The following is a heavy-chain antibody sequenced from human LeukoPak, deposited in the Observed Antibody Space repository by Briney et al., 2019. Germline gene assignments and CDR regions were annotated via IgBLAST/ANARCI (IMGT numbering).Heavy chain of an antibody. V-gene: IGHV3-23*01. CDR3: AKDGKTRNWNYFQAKPVY. CDR1: GFTFSSYW. J-gene: IGHJ4*02. D-gene: IGHD1-7*01. Sequence: GGSLRLSCAASGFTFSSYWMSWVRQAPGKGLEWVSGISGSGGGTYYADSVKGRFSISRDISKNTLYLQMNSLRAEDTAIYYCAKDGKTRNWNYFQAKPVYWGQGTLVTVSS. CDR2: ISGSGGGT.